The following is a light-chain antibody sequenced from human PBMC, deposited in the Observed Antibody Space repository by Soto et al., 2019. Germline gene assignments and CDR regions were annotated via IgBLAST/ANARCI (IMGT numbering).Light chain of an antibody. CDR3: LQSDSSPYA. Sequence: DIQVTQSPSSLSASVGDRVTISCRTSQSISRYLHWYQHRPGKAPNLLIYAASSLQSGVSSRFSGSGSGTDFTLTISELQPEDFATYYCLQSDSSPYAFGQGPKLEL. J-gene: IGKJ2*01. CDR1: QSISRY. CDR2: AAS. V-gene: IGKV1-39*01.